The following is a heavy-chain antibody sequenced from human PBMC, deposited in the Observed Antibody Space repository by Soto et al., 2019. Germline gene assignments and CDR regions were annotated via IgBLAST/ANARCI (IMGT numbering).Heavy chain of an antibody. J-gene: IGHJ6*02. V-gene: IGHV6-1*01. Sequence: SQTLSLTCAICGDSECSNSAAWNCIRQSPSRCLEWLGRTYYRSKWYNDYAVSVKSRIAINPDTSKNQFSLQLNSVTPEDTAVYYCARAMVAATPSYYYYYGMDVWGQGTTVTVSS. CDR2: TYYRSKWYN. CDR3: ARAMVAATPSYYYYYGMDV. CDR1: GDSECSNSAA. D-gene: IGHD2-15*01.